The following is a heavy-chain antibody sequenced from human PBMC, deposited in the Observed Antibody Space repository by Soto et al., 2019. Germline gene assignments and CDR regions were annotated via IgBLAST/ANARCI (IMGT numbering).Heavy chain of an antibody. J-gene: IGHJ6*02. CDR2: ISGSGGST. CDR1: GFTFSSYA. Sequence: GGSLRLSCAASGFTFSSYAMSWVRQAPGKGLEWVSAISGSGGSTYYADSVKGRFTISRDNSKNTLYLQMNSLRAEGTAVYYCAKAXNSSGWYPTGDYYGMDVWGQGTTVTVSS. V-gene: IGHV3-23*01. CDR3: AKAXNSSGWYPTGDYYGMDV. D-gene: IGHD6-19*01.